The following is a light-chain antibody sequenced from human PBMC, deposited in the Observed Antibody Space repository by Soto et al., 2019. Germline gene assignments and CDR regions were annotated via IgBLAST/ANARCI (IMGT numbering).Light chain of an antibody. CDR2: EVS. J-gene: IGLJ1*01. CDR1: SSDVGGSNY. CDR3: GSYAGSSSV. Sequence: QSALTQPPSASGSPGQSVTISCTGTSSDVGGSNYVSWYQQHPGKPPNLIIYEVSKRPSGVPNRFPGSKSANPASLTVSGLQAEDEADYYCGSYAGSSSVFGTGTKVTVL. V-gene: IGLV2-8*01.